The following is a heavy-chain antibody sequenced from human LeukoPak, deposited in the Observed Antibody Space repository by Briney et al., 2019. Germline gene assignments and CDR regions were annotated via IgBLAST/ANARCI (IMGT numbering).Heavy chain of an antibody. D-gene: IGHD3-22*01. J-gene: IGHJ4*02. CDR3: AGGDDSSGYYFGY. V-gene: IGHV3-48*03. Sequence: GALRLSCAASGFTFSSYETNWVRQAPGKGLEWVSYISSSGSTIYYADSVKGRFTISRDNAKNSLYLQMNSLRAEDTAVYYCAGGDDSSGYYFGYWGQGTLVTVSS. CDR2: ISSSGSTI. CDR1: GFTFSSYE.